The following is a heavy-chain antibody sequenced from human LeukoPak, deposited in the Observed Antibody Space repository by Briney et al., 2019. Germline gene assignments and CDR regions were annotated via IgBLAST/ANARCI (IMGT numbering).Heavy chain of an antibody. D-gene: IGHD6-19*01. V-gene: IGHV1-2*02. CDR3: ARESFAIAAAGSYSSGWYGNCYYMDV. CDR2: INPNSGGT. CDR1: GYTFTGYY. Sequence: GASVKVSCKASGYTFTGYYMHWVRQAPGQGLEWMGWINPNSGGTNYAQKFQGRVTMTRDTSISTAYMELSRLRSDDTAVYYCARESFAIAAAGSYSSGWYGNCYYMDVWGKGTTVTVSS. J-gene: IGHJ6*03.